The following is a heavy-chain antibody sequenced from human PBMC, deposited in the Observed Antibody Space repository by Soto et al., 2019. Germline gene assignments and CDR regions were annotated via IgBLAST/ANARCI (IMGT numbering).Heavy chain of an antibody. Sequence: SETLSLTCCVSGGSINSSSYFWGWVRQPPGKGLEWIGSIYYSGSTYYNPSLRSRVTISVDTSKNQFSLKLSSVTAADTAVFYCARHYSSGSRNWFDPWGQGTLVTVSS. CDR1: GGSINSSSYF. J-gene: IGHJ5*02. CDR3: ARHYSSGSRNWFDP. D-gene: IGHD6-19*01. CDR2: IYYSGST. V-gene: IGHV4-39*01.